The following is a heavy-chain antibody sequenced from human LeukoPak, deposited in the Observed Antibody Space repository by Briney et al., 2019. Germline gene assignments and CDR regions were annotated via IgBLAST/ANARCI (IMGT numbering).Heavy chain of an antibody. CDR1: GFTFSSYS. CDR2: ISSSSSYI. V-gene: IGHV3-21*01. J-gene: IGHJ4*02. D-gene: IGHD5-18*01. CDR3: ARDAPWIQLSG. Sequence: PGGSLRLSFAASGFTFSSYSMNWVRQAPGKGLEWVASISSSSSYIYYADSVKGRFTISRDNAKNSLYLQMNSLRAEDTAVYYCARDAPWIQLSGWGQGTLVTVSS.